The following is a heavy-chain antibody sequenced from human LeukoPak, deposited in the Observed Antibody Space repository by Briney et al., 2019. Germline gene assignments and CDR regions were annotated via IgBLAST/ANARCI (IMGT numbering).Heavy chain of an antibody. J-gene: IGHJ4*02. CDR3: ARAMGRSPLFDY. Sequence: SQTLSLTCAISGDSFSSNSAAWNWIRQSPSRGLEWLGRTYYRSKWYNDYAVSVKGRIAINPDTSKNQLSLQLNSVTPEDTAVYYCARAMGRSPLFDYWGQGTLVTVSS. D-gene: IGHD3-10*01. CDR1: GDSFSSNSAA. V-gene: IGHV6-1*01. CDR2: TYYRSKWYN.